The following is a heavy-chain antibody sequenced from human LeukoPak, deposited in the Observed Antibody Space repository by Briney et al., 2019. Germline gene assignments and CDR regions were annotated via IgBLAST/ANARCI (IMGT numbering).Heavy chain of an antibody. CDR3: AKEVSWRVAGTMGLDY. J-gene: IGHJ4*02. CDR1: GFTFSSYA. CDR2: ITTRSGST. Sequence: GGSLRLSCAASGFTFSSYAVSWVRQAPGKGLEWVSTITTRSGSTYYADSVKGRSTISRDNSKNTLYLQMNSLRAEDTAVYYCAKEVSWRVAGTMGLDYWGQGTLVTVSS. D-gene: IGHD6-19*01. V-gene: IGHV3-23*01.